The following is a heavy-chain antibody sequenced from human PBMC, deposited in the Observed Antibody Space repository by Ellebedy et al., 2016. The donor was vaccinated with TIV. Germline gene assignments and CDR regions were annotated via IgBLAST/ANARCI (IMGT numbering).Heavy chain of an antibody. CDR3: ARVYGRDWYYFAS. CDR1: GDSMRGYY. V-gene: IGHV4-4*08. CDR2: VYTSGST. D-gene: IGHD3/OR15-3a*01. Sequence: MPSETLSLTCTVPGDSMRGYYWSWIRQPPGKGLEWIGYVYTSGSTNYNAYLKSRVTISVDMSKNQFSLKLNSVTASDTAVYFCARVYGRDWYYFASWGQGTLVTVSS. J-gene: IGHJ4*02.